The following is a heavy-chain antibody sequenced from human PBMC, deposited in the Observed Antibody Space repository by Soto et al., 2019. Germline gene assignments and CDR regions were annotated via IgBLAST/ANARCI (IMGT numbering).Heavy chain of an antibody. CDR1: GYTFTSYG. Sequence: ASVKVSCKASGYTFTSYGISWVRQAPGQGLEWMGWISAHNGNTNYAQKLQGRVTMTTDTSTSTAYMELRSLRSDDTAVYYCARDQSHRFCSGGSCPNFDYWGQGTLVTVSS. CDR3: ARDQSHRFCSGGSCPNFDY. D-gene: IGHD2-15*01. CDR2: ISAHNGNT. J-gene: IGHJ4*02. V-gene: IGHV1-18*01.